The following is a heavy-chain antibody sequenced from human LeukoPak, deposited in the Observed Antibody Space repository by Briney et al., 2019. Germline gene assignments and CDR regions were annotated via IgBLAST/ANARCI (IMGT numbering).Heavy chain of an antibody. V-gene: IGHV3-30*02. Sequence: QPGGSLRLSCAASGFTFSSYGMHWVRQAPGKGLEWVAFIRYDGSNKYYADSVKGRFTISRDNSKNTLYLQMNSLRAEDTAVYYCYAEALALGYCSSTSCHLDYWGQGTLVIVSS. J-gene: IGHJ4*02. CDR2: IRYDGSNK. CDR1: GFTFSSYG. CDR3: YAEALALGYCSSTSCHLDY. D-gene: IGHD2-2*01.